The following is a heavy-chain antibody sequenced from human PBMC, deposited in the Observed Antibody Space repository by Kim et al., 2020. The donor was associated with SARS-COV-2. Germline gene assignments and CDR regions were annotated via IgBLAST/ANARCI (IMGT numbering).Heavy chain of an antibody. CDR1: GGSFSGYY. Sequence: SETLSLTCAVYGGSFSGYYWSCIRQPPGKGLEWIGEINHSGSTNYNPSLKSRVTISVDTSKNQFSLKLSSVTAADTAVYYCARAGGSYYGGFDYWGQGTLVTVSS. V-gene: IGHV4-34*01. CDR3: ARAGGSYYGGFDY. J-gene: IGHJ4*02. D-gene: IGHD1-26*01. CDR2: INHSGST.